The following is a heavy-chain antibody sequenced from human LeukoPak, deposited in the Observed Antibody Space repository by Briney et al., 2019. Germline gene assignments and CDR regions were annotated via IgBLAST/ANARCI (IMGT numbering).Heavy chain of an antibody. CDR2: ISYDGSNK. J-gene: IGHJ4*02. CDR3: AKEHTIGYCSGGSCPGSADYFDY. CDR1: GFTFSSYG. V-gene: IGHV3-30*18. D-gene: IGHD2-15*01. Sequence: GGSLRLSCAASGFTFSSYGMHWVRQAPGKGLEWVAVISYDGSNKYYADSVKGRFTISRDNSKNTLYLQMNSLRAEDTAVYYCAKEHTIGYCSGGSCPGSADYFDYWGQGTLVTVSS.